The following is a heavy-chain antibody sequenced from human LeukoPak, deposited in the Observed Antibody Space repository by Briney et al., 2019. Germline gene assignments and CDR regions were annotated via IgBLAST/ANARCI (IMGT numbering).Heavy chain of an antibody. J-gene: IGHJ4*02. CDR3: ARALTTSWYYFDY. V-gene: IGHV3-11*04. CDR2: ISSSGTTI. D-gene: IGHD2-2*01. Sequence: GGSLRLSCATSGFTFSDFNMNWVRQAPGKGLEWVSYISSSGTTIHYADSVKGRFTISRDNAKNSLYLQMNSLRAEDTAVYYCARALTTSWYYFDYWGQGTLVTV. CDR1: GFTFSDFN.